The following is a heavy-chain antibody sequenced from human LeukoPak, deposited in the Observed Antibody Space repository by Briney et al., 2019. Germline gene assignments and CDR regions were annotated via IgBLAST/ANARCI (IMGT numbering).Heavy chain of an antibody. J-gene: IGHJ4*02. V-gene: IGHV4-39*01. CDR1: GGSISSSSYY. CDR2: IYYSRST. D-gene: IGHD4-17*01. Sequence: SETLSLTCTVSGGSISSSSYYWGWIRQPPGKGLEWIGSIYYSRSTYYNPSLKSRVTISVDTSKNQFSLKLSSVTAADTAVYYCAGVPTVTFFDYWGQGTLVTVSS. CDR3: AGVPTVTFFDY.